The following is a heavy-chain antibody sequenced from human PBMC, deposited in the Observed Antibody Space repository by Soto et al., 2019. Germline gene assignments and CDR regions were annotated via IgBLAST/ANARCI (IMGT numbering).Heavy chain of an antibody. V-gene: IGHV4-59*08. D-gene: IGHD5-18*01. CDR2: IYYSGST. Sequence: PSETLSLTCTVSGGSISSYYWSWIRQPPGKGLEWIGYIYYSGSTNYNPSLKSRVTISVDTSKNQFSLKLSSVTAADTAVYYCARWGYSYGSYQENWFDPWGQGTLVTVSS. J-gene: IGHJ5*02. CDR1: GGSISSYY. CDR3: ARWGYSYGSYQENWFDP.